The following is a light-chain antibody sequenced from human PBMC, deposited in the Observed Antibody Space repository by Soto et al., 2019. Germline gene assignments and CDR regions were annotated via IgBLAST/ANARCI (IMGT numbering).Light chain of an antibody. Sequence: QSALTQPASVSGSPGQSITISCTGTSSDIGTYNYVSWYQPHPGQAPKLMIYDVSNRPSGVSDRFSGSKSGNTASLTISGLQAEDEDDYYCYSCSRSSGTRYVFGTGTKVTVL. J-gene: IGLJ1*01. CDR1: SSDIGTYNY. CDR2: DVS. V-gene: IGLV2-14*03. CDR3: YSCSRSSGTRYV.